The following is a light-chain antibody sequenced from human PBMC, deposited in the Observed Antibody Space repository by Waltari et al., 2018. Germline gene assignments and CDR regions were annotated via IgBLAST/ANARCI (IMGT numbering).Light chain of an antibody. CDR2: KAS. J-gene: IGKJ1*01. CDR3: QQYYTYWT. CDR1: QTIITW. V-gene: IGKV1-5*03. Sequence: TQSPATLSLSPGESATLSCRASQTIITWLAWYQQKPGKAPNLLFYKASSLESGVPSRFSGSGAGTEFSLTISSLHPDDSATYYCQQYYTYWTFGQGTKVDIK.